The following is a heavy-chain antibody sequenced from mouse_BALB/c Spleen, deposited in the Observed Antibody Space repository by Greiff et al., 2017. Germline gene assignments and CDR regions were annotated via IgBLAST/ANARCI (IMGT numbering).Heavy chain of an antibody. V-gene: IGHV2-2*02. D-gene: IGHD2-12*01. Sequence: QVQLQQSGPGLVQPSQSLSITCTVSGFSLTSYGVHWVRPSPGKGLEWLGVIWSGGSTDYNAAFISRLSISKDNSKSQVFFKMNSLQANDTAIYYCARTAYSPGFVDYWGQGTTLTVSS. CDR3: ARTAYSPGFVDY. CDR1: GFSLTSYG. CDR2: IWSGGST. J-gene: IGHJ2*01.